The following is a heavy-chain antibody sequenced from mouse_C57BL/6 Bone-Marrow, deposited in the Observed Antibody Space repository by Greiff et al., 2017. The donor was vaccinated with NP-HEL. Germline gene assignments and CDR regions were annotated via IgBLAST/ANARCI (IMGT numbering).Heavy chain of an antibody. CDR2: IDPENGDT. V-gene: IGHV14-4*01. D-gene: IGHD1-1*01. CDR3: TTITTVGAPYAMDY. Sequence: VQLQQSGAELVRPGASVKLSCTASGFNIKDDYMHWVKQRPEQGLEWIGWIDPENGDTEYASKFQGKATITADTSSNTAYLQLSSLTSEDTAVYYCTTITTVGAPYAMDYWGQGTSVTVSS. CDR1: GFNIKDDY. J-gene: IGHJ4*01.